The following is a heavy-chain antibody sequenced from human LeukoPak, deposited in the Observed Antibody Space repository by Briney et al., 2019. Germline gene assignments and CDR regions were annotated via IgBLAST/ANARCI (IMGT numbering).Heavy chain of an antibody. CDR3: ARWGSDSSGYYFDY. CDR2: IWYDGSNK. CDR1: GFTFSSYG. Sequence: SGGSLRLSCAASGFTFSSYGMHWVRQALGKGLEWVAVIWYDGSNKYYADSVKGRFTISRDNSKNTLYLQMNSLRAEDTAVYYCARWGSDSSGYYFDYWGQGTLVTVSS. J-gene: IGHJ4*02. V-gene: IGHV3-33*01. D-gene: IGHD3-22*01.